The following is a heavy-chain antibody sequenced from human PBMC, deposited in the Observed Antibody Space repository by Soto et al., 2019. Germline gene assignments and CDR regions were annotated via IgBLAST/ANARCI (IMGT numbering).Heavy chain of an antibody. CDR2: MSGSGGRT. CDR1: GFTFTTYA. CDR3: AKGRGSGWAWYFDN. V-gene: IGHV3-23*01. J-gene: IGHJ4*02. Sequence: EVQVLESGGGLVQPGGSLRLSCVASGFTFTTYAMSWVRQAPGKGLEWVSGMSGSGGRTYYADSVKGRFTISRDNSGNTVHLQMSSLRAEDSATYYCAKGRGSGWAWYFDNWGQGTLVTVSS. D-gene: IGHD6-19*01.